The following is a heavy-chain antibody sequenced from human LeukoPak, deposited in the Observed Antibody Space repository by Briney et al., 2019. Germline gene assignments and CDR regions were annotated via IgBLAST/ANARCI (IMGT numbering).Heavy chain of an antibody. V-gene: IGHV4-31*03. D-gene: IGHD2-2*01. CDR1: GGSISGYY. J-gene: IGHJ4*02. CDR3: ARAPEGVVVPAAAFDY. CDR2: IYYSGST. Sequence: PSETLSLTCTVSGGSISGYYWSWIRQHPGKGLEWIGYIYYSGSTYYNPSLKSRVTISVDTSKNQFSLKLSSVTAADTAVYYCARAPEGVVVPAAAFDYWGQGTLVTVSS.